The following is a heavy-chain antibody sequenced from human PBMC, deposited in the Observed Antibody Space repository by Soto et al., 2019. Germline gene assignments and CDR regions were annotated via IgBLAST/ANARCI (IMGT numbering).Heavy chain of an antibody. J-gene: IGHJ4*02. CDR3: ARHPKRNTVLTAFYFDS. V-gene: IGHV4-39*01. Sequence: SETLSLTCTVSGGSISSSRDHWGWIRQPPGKGLEWIGNVYSSGSTYYNPSLMSRVALSVDPSKNHFSLKLSSVTAADTAVYYCARHPKRNTVLTAFYFDSWGQGILVTVSS. D-gene: IGHD4-17*01. CDR1: GGSISSSRDH. CDR2: VYSSGST.